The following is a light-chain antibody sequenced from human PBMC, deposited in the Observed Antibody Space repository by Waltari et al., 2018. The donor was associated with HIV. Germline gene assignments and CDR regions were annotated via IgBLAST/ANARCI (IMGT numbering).Light chain of an antibody. J-gene: IGKJ3*01. Sequence: DIQITQSPPSPSASVRDRVTITCRASQGISNHLAWYQQKPGKLPKLLTYAASTLQSGVPSRFSGSGSGTDFTLTISSLQPEDVATYYCQTYDSAPFTVGPGTKVDIK. CDR3: QTYDSAPFT. V-gene: IGKV1-27*01. CDR2: AAS. CDR1: QGISNH.